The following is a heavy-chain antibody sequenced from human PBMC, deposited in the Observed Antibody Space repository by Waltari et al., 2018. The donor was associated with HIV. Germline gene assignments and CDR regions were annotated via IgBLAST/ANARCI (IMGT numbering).Heavy chain of an antibody. D-gene: IGHD6-25*01. CDR3: AKDQEPASAAAAGYYGMDV. CDR2: ISWDGGST. Sequence: EVQLVESGGVVVQPGGSLRLSCAASGFTFDDYAMHWVRQAPGKGLEWVSLISWDGGSTYYADSVKGRFTISRDNSKNSLYLQMNSLRAEDTALYYCAKDQEPASAAAAGYYGMDVWGQGTTVTVSS. V-gene: IGHV3-43D*03. CDR1: GFTFDDYA. J-gene: IGHJ6*02.